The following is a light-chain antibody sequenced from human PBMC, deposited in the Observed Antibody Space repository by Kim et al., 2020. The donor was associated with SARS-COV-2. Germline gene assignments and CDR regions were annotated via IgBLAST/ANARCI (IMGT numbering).Light chain of an antibody. CDR2: DAS. CDR3: KHYDSLPIS. Sequence: IQLTQSPSTLSASVGDRVTISCQASQNVRKFLNWYQQKPGKAPNLLIYDASSLHTGVPSRFSGSGSGTDFTFTITSLQPEDIATYYCKHYDSLPISFGQGTRLEIK. V-gene: IGKV1-33*01. J-gene: IGKJ5*01. CDR1: QNVRKF.